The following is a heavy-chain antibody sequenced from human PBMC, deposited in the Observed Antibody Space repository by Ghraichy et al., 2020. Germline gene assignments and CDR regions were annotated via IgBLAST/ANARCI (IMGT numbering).Heavy chain of an antibody. CDR1: GGSVTSGDYY. CDR2: ISYKDNT. J-gene: IGHJ4*02. D-gene: IGHD3-3*01. V-gene: IGHV4-61*08. Sequence: SETLSLTCTVSGGSVTSGDYYWSWIRQPPGKGLEWIGCISYKDNTKYNTSLKSRFTISRHTTKNQSSLNLSSVTTPATATYYCVGLRFLGWVPTSTLDYWGRGTLVTVSS. CDR3: VGLRFLGWVPTSTLDY.